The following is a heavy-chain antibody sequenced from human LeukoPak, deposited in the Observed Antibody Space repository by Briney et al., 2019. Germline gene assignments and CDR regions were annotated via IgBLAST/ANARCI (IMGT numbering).Heavy chain of an antibody. CDR2: ISGSGGST. V-gene: IGHV3-23*01. Sequence: GGSLRLSCAASGFTFSSYAMSWVRQAPGKGLEWVSAISGSGGSTYYADSVKGRFTISRDNSKNTLYLQMNSLRAEDTAVYYCAKGLGITIFGVVTPPEYWGQGTLVTVSS. CDR1: GFTFSSYA. J-gene: IGHJ4*02. CDR3: AKGLGITIFGVVTPPEY. D-gene: IGHD3-3*01.